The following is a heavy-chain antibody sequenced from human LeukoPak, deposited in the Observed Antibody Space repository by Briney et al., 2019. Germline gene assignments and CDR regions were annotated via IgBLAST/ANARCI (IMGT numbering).Heavy chain of an antibody. Sequence: PGGSLRLSCAASGFTFSSYWMHWVRQAPGKGLEWVAFIRYDGSNKYYADSVKGRFTISRDNSKNTLYLQMNSLRAEDTAVYYCAKDGIVVPAASVPVDYWGQGTLVTVSS. CDR2: IRYDGSNK. CDR1: GFTFSSYW. J-gene: IGHJ4*02. CDR3: AKDGIVVPAASVPVDY. V-gene: IGHV3-30*02. D-gene: IGHD2-2*01.